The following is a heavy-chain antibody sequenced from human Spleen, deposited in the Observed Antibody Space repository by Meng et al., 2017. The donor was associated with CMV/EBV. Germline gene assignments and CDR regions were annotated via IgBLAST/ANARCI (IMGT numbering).Heavy chain of an antibody. CDR3: APRGSSSTST. Sequence: AGSLRLSCAASGVTFSNYWMSWVRQAPGKGLEWGANINEDGSEKYYGDSVKGRFTISRDNTKNSLSLQMNSLRAEDTAVYDCAPRGSSSTSTWGQGTLVTVSS. V-gene: IGHV3-7*01. CDR2: INEDGSEK. D-gene: IGHD2-2*01. J-gene: IGHJ4*02. CDR1: GVTFSNYW.